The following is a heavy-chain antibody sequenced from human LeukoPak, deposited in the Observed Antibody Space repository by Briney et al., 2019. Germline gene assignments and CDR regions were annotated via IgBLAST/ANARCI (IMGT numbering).Heavy chain of an antibody. J-gene: IGHJ4*02. CDR2: ICGSDGSR. CDR1: GFTFSGSA. CDR3: AKGGSPSCYSSSGY. D-gene: IGHD2-2*01. V-gene: IGHV3-23*01. Sequence: GGSPKLSCAASGFTFSGSAMHWVRQAPGKGLEWVSAICGSDGSRYYADSVKGRFTISRDNSKNTLYLQMNSLRGEDTAVYYCAKGGSPSCYSSSGYWGQGTLVTVSS.